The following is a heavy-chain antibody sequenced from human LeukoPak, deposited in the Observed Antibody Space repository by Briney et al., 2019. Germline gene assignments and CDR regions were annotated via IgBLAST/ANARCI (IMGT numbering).Heavy chain of an antibody. CDR3: ARDPHLGCSGGSCYLPPVSYYDSSGYYSDY. Sequence: ASVTVSCKASGYTFTSYGISWVRQAPGQGLEWVGWISAYNGNTNYAQKLQGRVTMTTDTSTSTAYMELRSLRSDDTAVYYCARDPHLGCSGGSCYLPPVSYYDSSGYYSDYWGQGTLVTVSS. CDR1: GYTFTSYG. D-gene: IGHD2-15*01. J-gene: IGHJ4*02. CDR2: ISAYNGNT. V-gene: IGHV1-18*01.